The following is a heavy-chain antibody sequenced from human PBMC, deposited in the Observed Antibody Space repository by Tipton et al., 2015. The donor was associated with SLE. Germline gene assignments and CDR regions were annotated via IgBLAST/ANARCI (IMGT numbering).Heavy chain of an antibody. D-gene: IGHD3-3*02. CDR3: ARACPLYSIFDY. V-gene: IGHV4-59*10. CDR2: IYTSGST. J-gene: IGHJ4*02. Sequence: TLSLTCAVYGGSFNGSYWTWIRQPAGKGLEWIGRIYTSGSTNYNPSLKSRVTISVDTSKNQFSLKLSSVTAADTAVYYCARACPLYSIFDYWGQGTLVTVSS. CDR1: GGSFNGSY.